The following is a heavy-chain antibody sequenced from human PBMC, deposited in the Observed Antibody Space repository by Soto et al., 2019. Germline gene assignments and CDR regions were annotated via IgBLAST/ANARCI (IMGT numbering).Heavy chain of an antibody. J-gene: IGHJ4*02. D-gene: IGHD3-10*01. CDR2: INPIVSMS. CDR1: GDTFSFYT. CDR3: AASYGSGYRAFDY. V-gene: IGHV1-69*02. Sequence: QVQLVQSGTEVKKPGSSVKVSCKASGDTFSFYTINWVRQAPGLGLEWVGRINPIVSMSNYAQKFQGRVSMTADNSTSPAYMELRSLRSDDTAMYFCAASYGSGYRAFDYWGQGALVIVSS.